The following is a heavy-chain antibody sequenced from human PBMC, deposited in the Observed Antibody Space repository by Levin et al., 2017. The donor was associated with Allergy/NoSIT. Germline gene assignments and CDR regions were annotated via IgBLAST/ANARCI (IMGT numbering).Heavy chain of an antibody. CDR2: IYYTGST. CDR1: GGSISNYY. CDR3: ARHSGSRHLTPKY. J-gene: IGHJ4*02. V-gene: IGHV4-59*01. D-gene: IGHD6-19*01. Sequence: SETLSLTCTVSGGSISNYYWSWIRQPPRKGLEWIGHIYYTGSTIYNPPLESRVTISLDTSKNQISLNLTSVTAADTAVYYCARHSGSRHLTPKYWSQGSLVTVSS.